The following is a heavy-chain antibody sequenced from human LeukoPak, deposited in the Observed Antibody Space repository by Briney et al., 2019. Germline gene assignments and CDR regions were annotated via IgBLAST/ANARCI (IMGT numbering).Heavy chain of an antibody. Sequence: SETLSLTCSVSGVSINSHYLNWIRQPPGKGLEWIGYIYGSGGTNYNPSLRSRVTMSVDTSKSQFSLRLSSVTAADTAVYYCGVCPNQDFFDYWVQGPLVSVSS. V-gene: IGHV4-4*09. J-gene: IGHJ4*02. D-gene: IGHD2-2*01. CDR3: GVCPNQDFFDY. CDR2: IYGSGGT. CDR1: GVSINSHY.